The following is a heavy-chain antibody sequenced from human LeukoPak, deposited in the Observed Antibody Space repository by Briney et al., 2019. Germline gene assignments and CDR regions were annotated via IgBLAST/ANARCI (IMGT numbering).Heavy chain of an antibody. CDR1: RFTFSSYN. V-gene: IGHV3-21*01. Sequence: GGSLTLSCAASRFTFSSYNMNWVHQAPGKGLEWVSSISSSSSYIYYADSVKGRFTISRDNAKNSLYLQMNSLRAEDTAVYYCARDYASIGYRSGNYYYYGMDVWGQGTTVTVSS. CDR2: ISSSSSYI. CDR3: ARDYASIGYRSGNYYYYGMDV. J-gene: IGHJ6*02. D-gene: IGHD3-22*01.